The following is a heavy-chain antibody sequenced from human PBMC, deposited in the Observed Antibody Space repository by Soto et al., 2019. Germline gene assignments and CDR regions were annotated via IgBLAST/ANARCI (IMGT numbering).Heavy chain of an antibody. J-gene: IGHJ4*02. V-gene: IGHV4-59*08. CDR1: GDSISTDY. CDR2: IYYGGST. CDR3: AKNWNWRSLVH. D-gene: IGHD1-1*01. Sequence: PSETLSLTCTVSGDSISTDYWSWIRQSPGKGLEGIGFIYYGGSTNYNPSLKRRVTISVDTHKNQFSLKLSSVTAAAAAVCDGAKNWNWRSLVHWGQGTLLTVSS.